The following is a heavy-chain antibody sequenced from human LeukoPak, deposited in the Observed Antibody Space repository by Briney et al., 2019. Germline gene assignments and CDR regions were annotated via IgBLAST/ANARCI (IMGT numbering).Heavy chain of an antibody. CDR1: GFTFSGHE. CDR2: ISNSGNTI. CDR3: ARDWGTGIRQNAFDI. Sequence: GGSLRLSCAASGFTFSGHEMNWVRQAPGKGLEWVSYISNSGNTIYYADSVKGRFSISRGNAKNSLYLQMNSLRAEDTAVYYCARDWGTGIRQNAFDIWGQGTMVTVSS. V-gene: IGHV3-48*03. D-gene: IGHD3-16*01. J-gene: IGHJ3*02.